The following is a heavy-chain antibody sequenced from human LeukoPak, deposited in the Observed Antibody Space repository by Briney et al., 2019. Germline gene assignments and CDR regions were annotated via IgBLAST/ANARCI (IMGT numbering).Heavy chain of an antibody. V-gene: IGHV3-21*01. Sequence: GGSLRLSCAASGFTFSSYAMSWVRQAPGKGLEWVSSISSSSSYIYYADSVKGRFTISRDNAKNSLYLQMNSLRAEDTAVYYCARGPKSQQLVRFDYWGQGTLVTVSS. D-gene: IGHD6-13*01. CDR3: ARGPKSQQLVRFDY. CDR1: GFTFSSYA. J-gene: IGHJ4*02. CDR2: ISSSSSYI.